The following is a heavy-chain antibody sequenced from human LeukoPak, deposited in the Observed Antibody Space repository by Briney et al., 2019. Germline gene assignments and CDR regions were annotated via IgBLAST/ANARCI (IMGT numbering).Heavy chain of an antibody. Sequence: GGSLRLSCAASGFTFSSYGMHWVRQAPGKGLEWVSGINWNGGRTGYADSVKGRFTISRDNAKNSLYLQMSSLGAEDTAFYYCARDPLIAAGGVNWFDPWGQGTLVTASP. J-gene: IGHJ5*02. CDR3: ARDPLIAAGGVNWFDP. D-gene: IGHD6-13*01. V-gene: IGHV3-20*04. CDR1: GFTFSSYG. CDR2: INWNGGRT.